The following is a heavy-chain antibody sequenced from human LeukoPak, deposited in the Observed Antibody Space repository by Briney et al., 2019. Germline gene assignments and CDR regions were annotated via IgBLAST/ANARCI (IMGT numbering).Heavy chain of an antibody. CDR1: GYTLTSYG. CDR2: ISAYNGNT. J-gene: IGHJ3*02. Sequence: ASVKVSCKASGYTLTSYGITWVRQAPGQGLEWVGWISAYNGNTNYEQKLQGRVTMTRDTSTSTVYMELRSLGSDDTAVYYCARGIDSASPPLGTFEIWGQGTMVTVSS. D-gene: IGHD1-26*01. V-gene: IGHV1-18*04. CDR3: ARGIDSASPPLGTFEI.